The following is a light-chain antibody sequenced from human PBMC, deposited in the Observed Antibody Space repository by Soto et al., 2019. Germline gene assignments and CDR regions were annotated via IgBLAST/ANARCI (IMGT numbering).Light chain of an antibody. CDR3: QQYYSTPVT. CDR1: QSILFSSHNKNY. Sequence: DIVMTQSPDSLAVSLGERATINCKSSQSILFSSHNKNYLTWYQQKPGQPPKPLIHWASTRESGVPDRFSGSWAGTDFTLTSSSLQAEDVAVYYCQQYYSTPVTFGGGTKVEIK. V-gene: IGKV4-1*01. J-gene: IGKJ4*01. CDR2: WAS.